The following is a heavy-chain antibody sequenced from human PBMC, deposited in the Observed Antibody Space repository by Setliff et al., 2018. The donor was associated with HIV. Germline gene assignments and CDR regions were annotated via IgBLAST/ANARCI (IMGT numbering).Heavy chain of an antibody. CDR1: GFTFTSYW. Sequence: RLSCAASGFTFTSYWMIWVRQDPGKGLEWVANINQDGSEKNYVDSVKGRFTISRDNAKNSLYLQMDSLRVEDTTVYYCTRKLAPGHGMDVWGQGTTVTVSS. D-gene: IGHD3-3*02. CDR2: INQDGSEK. CDR3: TRKLAPGHGMDV. J-gene: IGHJ6*02. V-gene: IGHV3-7*01.